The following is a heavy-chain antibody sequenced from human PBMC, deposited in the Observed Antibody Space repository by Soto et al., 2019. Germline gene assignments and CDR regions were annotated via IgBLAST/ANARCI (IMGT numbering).Heavy chain of an antibody. CDR3: TTGSYYSRYYFDY. V-gene: IGHV3-74*01. J-gene: IGHJ4*02. D-gene: IGHD3-22*01. Sequence: GGSLRLSCAASGFSLSTYWMHWVRLVPGKGLTWVGRIHTDGSSTTYSDSVKGRFTTSRDNAKSTLYLQMNNVRAEDTAVYYCTTGSYYSRYYFDYWGQGTLVTVSS. CDR2: IHTDGSST. CDR1: GFSLSTYW.